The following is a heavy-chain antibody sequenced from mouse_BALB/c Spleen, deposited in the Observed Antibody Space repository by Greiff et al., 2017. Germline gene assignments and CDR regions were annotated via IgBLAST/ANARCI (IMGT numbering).Heavy chain of an antibody. CDR2: IDPENGNT. CDR1: GFNIKDYY. V-gene: IGHV14-1*02. D-gene: IGHD1-1*01. CDR3: ARGYGSSYAWFAH. J-gene: IGHJ3*01. Sequence: EVMLVESGAELVRPGALVKLSCKASGFNIKDYYMHWVKQRPEQGLEWIGWIDPENGNTIYDPKFQGKASITADTSSNTAYLQLSSLTSEDTAVYYCARGYGSSYAWFAHWGEGTLVTVS.